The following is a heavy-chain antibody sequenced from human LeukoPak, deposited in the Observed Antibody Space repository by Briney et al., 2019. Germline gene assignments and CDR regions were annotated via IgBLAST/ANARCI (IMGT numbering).Heavy chain of an antibody. J-gene: IGHJ5*02. Sequence: SETLSLTCAVSGGSISSISSNNWAWIRQPPGKGPELIAAIHYTGSTYYNPSFMSRVTISVDTSKNQFSLKLNSLTATDTAVYYCARLPTGYPNWFDTWGQGILVTVSS. CDR3: ARLPTGYPNWFDT. V-gene: IGHV4-39*01. D-gene: IGHD5-18*01. CDR2: IHYTGST. CDR1: GGSISSISSNN.